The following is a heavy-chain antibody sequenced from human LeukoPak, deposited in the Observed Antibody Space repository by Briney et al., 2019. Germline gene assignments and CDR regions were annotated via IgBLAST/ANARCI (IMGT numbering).Heavy chain of an antibody. J-gene: IGHJ3*02. Sequence: ASVKVSCKASGHTFTSYYMHWVRQAPGQGLEWMGIINPSGGSTSYAQKFQGRVTMTRDMSTSTVYMELSSLRSEDTAVYYCAREHPSTVTTIWDAFDIWGQGTMVTVSS. D-gene: IGHD4-17*01. V-gene: IGHV1-46*01. CDR2: INPSGGST. CDR1: GHTFTSYY. CDR3: AREHPSTVTTIWDAFDI.